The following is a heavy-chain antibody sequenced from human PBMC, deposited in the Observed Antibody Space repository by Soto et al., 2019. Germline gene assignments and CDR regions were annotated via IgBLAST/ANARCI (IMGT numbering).Heavy chain of an antibody. CDR2: IYWDHEK. D-gene: IGHD2-21*02. CDR1: GFSLHTSGVG. V-gene: IGHV2-5*02. Sequence: QITLKESGPTLVKPTQTLTLTCTFSGFSLHTSGVGVGWIRQPPGKALGWLALIYWDHEKRYSPSLRRRLTITKDTSKNQVVLALTNVDPVDTATYFCAHMSKDDRDRSIYGLDVWGPGATVTVSS. J-gene: IGHJ6*02. CDR3: AHMSKDDRDRSIYGLDV.